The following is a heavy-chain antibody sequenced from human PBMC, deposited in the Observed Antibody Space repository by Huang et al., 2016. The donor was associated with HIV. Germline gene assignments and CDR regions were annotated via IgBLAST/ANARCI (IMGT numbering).Heavy chain of an antibody. CDR2: ISPSYGYT. J-gene: IGHJ6*02. V-gene: IGHV1-18*04. D-gene: IGHD4-17*01. CDR1: GYTFIRYG. CDR3: ARDLGTTVVPDGMDV. Sequence: QVQLVQSGAEVKKPGASVKVSCRASGYTFIRYGITWVRQAPGPGLEWMGWISPSYGYTNYAQQFQGRVTMTTDTSTNTVYREVRSLRSDDTAVYYCARDLGTTVVPDGMDVWGQGTTVTVSS.